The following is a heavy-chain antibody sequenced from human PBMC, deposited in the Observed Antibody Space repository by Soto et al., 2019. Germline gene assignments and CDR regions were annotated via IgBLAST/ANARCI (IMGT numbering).Heavy chain of an antibody. J-gene: IGHJ4*02. CDR1: GFTFDDYA. V-gene: IGHV3-9*01. CDR2: ISWNSGSI. D-gene: IGHD6-6*01. CDR3: AKDKGESSSEAMGFDY. Sequence: EVQLVESGGGLVQPGRSLRLSCAASGFTFDDYAMHWVRQAPGKGLEWVSGISWNSGSICYADSVKGRFTISRDNAKNSLYLQMNSLRAEDTALYYCAKDKGESSSEAMGFDYWGQGTLVTVSS.